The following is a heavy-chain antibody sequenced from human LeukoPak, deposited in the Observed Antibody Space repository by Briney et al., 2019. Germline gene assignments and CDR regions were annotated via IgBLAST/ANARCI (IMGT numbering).Heavy chain of an antibody. V-gene: IGHV1-8*01. J-gene: IGHJ4*02. CDR3: ARGFLGRNPVF. D-gene: IGHD2/OR15-2a*01. CDR2: MNPNTGNT. Sequence: GASVKVSCKAAGYTFTSYDLNWVRQASGQGLEWMGWMNPNTGNTDYAQKFQGRVTMTRNTSTSTAYLELRSLRSGDTAVYYCARGFLGRNPVFWGQGTLVTVSS. CDR1: GYTFTSYD.